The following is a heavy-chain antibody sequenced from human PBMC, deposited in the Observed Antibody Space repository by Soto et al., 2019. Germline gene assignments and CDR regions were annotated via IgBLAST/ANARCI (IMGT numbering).Heavy chain of an antibody. CDR2: SRDKAQGYST. J-gene: IGHJ4*02. D-gene: IGHD3-22*01. V-gene: IGHV3-72*01. CDR1: GFTLSDHF. Sequence: EGPLTLSGAGSGFTLSDHFFDRVRQAPGKGLERVGRSRDKAQGYSTAYAASVKGRFTTSRDESKDSVYLQMNSLKTEDTAVYYCVRHTYFPDSSCYTRCYDYWVQGTLGTVSS. CDR3: VRHTYFPDSSCYTRCYDY.